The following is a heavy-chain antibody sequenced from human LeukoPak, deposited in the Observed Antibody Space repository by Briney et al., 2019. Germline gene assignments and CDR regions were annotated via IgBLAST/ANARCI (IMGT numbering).Heavy chain of an antibody. CDR3: ARHGGSYLWGAYYYYYMDV. J-gene: IGHJ6*03. D-gene: IGHD1-26*01. CDR2: ISSSSSYI. Sequence: TGGSLRLSCAASGFTFSSYSMNWVRQAPGKGLEWVSSISSSSSYIYYADSVKGRFTISRDNAKNSLYPQMNSLGAEDTAVYYCARHGGSYLWGAYYYYYMDVWGKGTTVTISS. V-gene: IGHV3-21*01. CDR1: GFTFSSYS.